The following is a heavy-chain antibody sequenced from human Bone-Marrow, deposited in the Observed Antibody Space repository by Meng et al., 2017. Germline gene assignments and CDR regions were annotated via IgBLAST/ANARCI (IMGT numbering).Heavy chain of an antibody. CDR2: INHSGST. V-gene: IGHV4-34*01. J-gene: IGHJ4*02. CDR3: ARGLRAARPLLFGY. Sequence: QLRQWGAGLLKPSETLSLTCVVSGWSFSDYYWSWIRQPPGEGLEWIGEINHSGSTNYNTSLEGRATISVDTSQNNLSLRLSSVTAADSAVYYCARGLRAARPLLFGYWGQGTLVTVSS. D-gene: IGHD6-6*01. CDR1: GWSFSDYY.